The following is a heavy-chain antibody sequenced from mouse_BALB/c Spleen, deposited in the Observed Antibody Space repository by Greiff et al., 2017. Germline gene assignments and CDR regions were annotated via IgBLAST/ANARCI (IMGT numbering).Heavy chain of an antibody. CDR1: GYAFSSYW. Sequence: QVQLKESGAELVRPGSSVKISCKASGYAFSSYWMNWVKQRPGQGLEWIGQIYPGDGDTNYNGKFKGKATLTADKSSSTAYMQLSSLTSEDSAVYFCARYWDYYFDYWGQGTTLTVSS. J-gene: IGHJ2*01. CDR2: IYPGDGDT. D-gene: IGHD4-1*01. CDR3: ARYWDYYFDY. V-gene: IGHV1-80*01.